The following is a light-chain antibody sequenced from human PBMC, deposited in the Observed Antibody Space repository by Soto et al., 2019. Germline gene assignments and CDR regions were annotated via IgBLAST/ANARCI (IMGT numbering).Light chain of an antibody. Sequence: QSVLTQPASVSGSPGQSITISCTGTSSDVGGHNDVSWYQQHPGKAPKLLIYAVSNRPSGVSNRFSGSKSGNTASLTISGLQAEDEADYYCSSYTSDITPYVFGTGTKVTVL. CDR3: SSYTSDITPYV. V-gene: IGLV2-14*01. CDR1: SSDVGGHND. J-gene: IGLJ1*01. CDR2: AVS.